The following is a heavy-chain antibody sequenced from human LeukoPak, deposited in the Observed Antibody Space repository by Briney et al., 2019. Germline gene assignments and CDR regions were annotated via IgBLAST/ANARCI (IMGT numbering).Heavy chain of an antibody. Sequence: RASVTVSFKASGGTFINYAISWARQAPGQGGEWMGGIIPMFGTANYAQKFQGRVTITADESTSTAYMELSSLRSENMAVYYCARVITMVRGVPPPGMDVWGKGTTVTVSS. CDR2: IIPMFGTA. CDR3: ARVITMVRGVPPPGMDV. V-gene: IGHV1-69*13. CDR1: GGTFINYA. D-gene: IGHD3-10*01. J-gene: IGHJ6*04.